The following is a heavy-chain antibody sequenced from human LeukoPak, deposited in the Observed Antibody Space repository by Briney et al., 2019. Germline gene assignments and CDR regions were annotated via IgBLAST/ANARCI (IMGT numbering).Heavy chain of an antibody. CDR1: GYTFTGYY. CDR3: ARWQLERPYYYYYYMDV. V-gene: IGHV1-2*06. Sequence: GASVKVSFKASGYTFTGYYMHWVRQAPGQGLEWMGRINPNSGGTNYAQKFQGRVTMTRDTSISTAYMELSRLRSDDTAVYYCARWQLERPYYYYYYMDVWGKGTTVTVSS. J-gene: IGHJ6*03. D-gene: IGHD1-1*01. CDR2: INPNSGGT.